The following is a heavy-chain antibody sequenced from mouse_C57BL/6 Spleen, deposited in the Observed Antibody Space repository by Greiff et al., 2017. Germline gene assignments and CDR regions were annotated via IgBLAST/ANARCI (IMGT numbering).Heavy chain of an antibody. J-gene: IGHJ3*01. CDR3: TVAPYYSNYLLAY. V-gene: IGHV6-3*01. D-gene: IGHD2-5*01. CDR1: GFTFSNYW. Sequence: EVKLMESGGGLVQPGGSMKLSCVASGFTFSNYWMNWVRQSPEKGLEWVAQIRLKSDNYATHYAESVKGRFTISREDYKSSVYLQMNNLRAEDTGSYYCTVAPYYSNYLLAYWGHGTLVTVSA. CDR2: IRLKSDNYAT.